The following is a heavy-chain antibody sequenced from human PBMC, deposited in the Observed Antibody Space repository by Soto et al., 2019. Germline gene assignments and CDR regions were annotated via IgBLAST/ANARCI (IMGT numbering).Heavy chain of an antibody. CDR2: IKQDGSVK. J-gene: IGHJ6*02. CDR3: AKEGGRYGSGSYYYYYGMDV. CDR1: GFTSGSYW. Sequence: GGSLRLSCAASGFTSGSYWVNWVRQAPGKGLEWVGNIKQDGSVKNYVDSVKGRFTISRDNAKNSLYLQMNSLRADDTAVYYCAKEGGRYGSGSYYYYYGMDVWGQGTTVTV. V-gene: IGHV3-7*01. D-gene: IGHD3-10*01.